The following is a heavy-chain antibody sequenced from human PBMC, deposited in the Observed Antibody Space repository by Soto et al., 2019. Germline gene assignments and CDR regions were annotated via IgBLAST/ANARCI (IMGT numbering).Heavy chain of an antibody. D-gene: IGHD6-19*01. CDR3: ARLYSSGWPRKNGMDV. CDR2: IYYSGST. Sequence: SETLSLTCTVSGGSISNYYWSWIRQPPGKGLEWIGYIYYSGSTNYNPSLKSRVTISVDTSKNQFSLKLSSVTAADTAVYYCARLYSSGWPRKNGMDVWGQGTTVTVSS. CDR1: GGSISNYY. J-gene: IGHJ6*02. V-gene: IGHV4-59*01.